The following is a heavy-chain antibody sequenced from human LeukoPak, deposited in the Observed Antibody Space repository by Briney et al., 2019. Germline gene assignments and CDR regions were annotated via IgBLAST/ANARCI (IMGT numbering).Heavy chain of an antibody. CDR1: GGTFSSYA. J-gene: IGHJ3*02. V-gene: IGHV1-69*06. CDR3: ANYYDSSGSDAFDI. CDR2: IIPIFGTA. D-gene: IGHD3-22*01. Sequence: SVKVSCEASGGTFSSYAISWVRQAPGQGLEWMGGIIPIFGTANYAQKFQGRVTITADKSTSTAYMELSSLRSEDTAVYYCANYYDSSGSDAFDIWGQGTMVTVSS.